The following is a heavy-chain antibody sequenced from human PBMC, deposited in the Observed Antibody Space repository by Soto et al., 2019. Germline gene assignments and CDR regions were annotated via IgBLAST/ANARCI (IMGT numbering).Heavy chain of an antibody. CDR2: ISYDGSNK. CDR3: ARGRSGWRMYYFDY. D-gene: IGHD6-19*01. V-gene: IGHV3-30-3*01. J-gene: IGHJ4*02. Sequence: QVQLVESGGGVVQPGRSLRRSCAASGFTFSSYAMHWIRQAPGKRLEWVAVISYDGSNKYYADSVKGRFTISRDNSKNTLSLQMNSLRAEDTAVYYFARGRSGWRMYYFDYWGQGTLVTVSS. CDR1: GFTFSSYA.